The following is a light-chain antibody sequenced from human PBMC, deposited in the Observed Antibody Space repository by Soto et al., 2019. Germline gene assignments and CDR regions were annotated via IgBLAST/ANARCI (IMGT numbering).Light chain of an antibody. CDR2: GAT. V-gene: IGKV3-20*01. CDR3: QQYGNTPT. Sequence: DIVLTQSPGTLSVSPEERATLSCRGSESVRNNFVAWYQQQPGQPPRLLIYGATTRVTGIPDRFTVSGSETDFTLTISSLEPEDFAVYYCQQYGNTPTFGRGTKVEMK. CDR1: ESVRNNF. J-gene: IGKJ1*01.